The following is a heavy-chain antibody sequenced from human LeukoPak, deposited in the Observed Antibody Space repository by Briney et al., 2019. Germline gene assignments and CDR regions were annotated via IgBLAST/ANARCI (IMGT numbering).Heavy chain of an antibody. CDR3: ARDRGGSGSYYESY. CDR2: IIPILGIA. D-gene: IGHD3-10*01. Sequence: SVKVSCKASGGTFSSYAISWVRQAPGQGLEWMGRIIPILGIANYAQKFQGRVTITADKSTSTAYMELSSLRSEDTAVYYCARDRGGSGSYYESYWGQGTLVTVSS. V-gene: IGHV1-69*04. J-gene: IGHJ4*02. CDR1: GGTFSSYA.